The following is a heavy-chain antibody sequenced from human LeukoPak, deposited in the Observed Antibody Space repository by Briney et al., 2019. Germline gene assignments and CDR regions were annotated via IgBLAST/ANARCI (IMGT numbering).Heavy chain of an antibody. CDR3: ARDHCSRGSCLGGH. J-gene: IGHJ4*02. CDR1: GDTYITYT. D-gene: IGHD2-15*01. CDR2: IIPSLDIS. V-gene: IGHV1-69*04. Sequence: SVKVSCKASGDTYITYTFSWVRQAPGQGLEWMGRIIPSLDISNYAQKFQGRVTLTADKSTTTTYMELTSLRTEDTAIYYCARDHCSRGSCLGGHWGQGTLVTVSS.